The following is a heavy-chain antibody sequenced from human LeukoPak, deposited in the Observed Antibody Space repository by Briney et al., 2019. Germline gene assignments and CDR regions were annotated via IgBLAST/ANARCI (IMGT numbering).Heavy chain of an antibody. D-gene: IGHD6-6*01. Sequence: SQTLSLTCAISGDSVSSNSAAWNWIRQSPSRGLEWLGRTYYRSKWYNDYAVSVKSRITINPDTSKNQFSLQLNSVTPEDTAVYYCAREGDSSSLLGELFDYWGQGTLVTVSS. J-gene: IGHJ4*02. CDR1: GDSVSSNSAA. V-gene: IGHV6-1*01. CDR2: TYYRSKWYN. CDR3: AREGDSSSLLGELFDY.